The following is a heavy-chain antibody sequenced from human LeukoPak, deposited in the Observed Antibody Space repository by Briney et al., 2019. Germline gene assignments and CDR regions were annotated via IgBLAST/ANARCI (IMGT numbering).Heavy chain of an antibody. D-gene: IGHD4-23*01. J-gene: IGHJ4*02. Sequence: GESLKISCKGSGYSFTSYWIGWVRQMPGKGLEWMGIIYPGDSDTRYSPSFQGQVTISADKSISTAYLQWSSLKASDTAMYYCAKSRNSYREDFDYWGQGTLVTVSS. CDR1: GYSFTSYW. V-gene: IGHV5-51*01. CDR2: IYPGDSDT. CDR3: AKSRNSYREDFDY.